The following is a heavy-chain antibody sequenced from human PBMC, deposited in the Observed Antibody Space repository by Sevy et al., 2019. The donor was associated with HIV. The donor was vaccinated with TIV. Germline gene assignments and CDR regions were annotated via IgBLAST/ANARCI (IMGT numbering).Heavy chain of an antibody. D-gene: IGHD3-22*01. V-gene: IGHV3-23*01. CDR3: AKEGGCPYDTSGSFDD. CDR1: GFTFRIYA. Sequence: GGSLRLSCTTSGFTFRIYAMSWVRQAPGKGLEWVSAISGSGSSTYYADSVKGRFTISRDNSKNTLYLQMNSLRAEDTAVFYCAKEGGCPYDTSGSFDDWGQRTRVTVSS. CDR2: ISGSGSST. J-gene: IGHJ4*02.